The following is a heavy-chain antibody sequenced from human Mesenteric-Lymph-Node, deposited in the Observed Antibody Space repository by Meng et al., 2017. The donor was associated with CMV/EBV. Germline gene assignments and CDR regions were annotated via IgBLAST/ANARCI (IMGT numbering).Heavy chain of an antibody. CDR1: GFTVSSNY. Sequence: GESLKISCAASGFTVSSNYMSWVRQAPGKGLEWVSVMYSGGSRYYADSVKGRFTISRDNSKNMLYLQMNSLRAEDTAVYYCARDFAPYGLDVWGQGTTVTVSS. J-gene: IGHJ6*02. CDR2: MYSGGSR. CDR3: ARDFAPYGLDV. V-gene: IGHV3-53*01.